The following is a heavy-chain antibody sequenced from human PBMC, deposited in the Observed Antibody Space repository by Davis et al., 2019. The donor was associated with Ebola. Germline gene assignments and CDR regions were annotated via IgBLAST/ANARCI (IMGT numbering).Heavy chain of an antibody. CDR1: LQFHEALPW. V-gene: IGHV3-15*01. Sequence: GSLRPLLSTLCLQFHEALPWTDLVPPAPGKGLGLVGRIRSKTKGGIIDYAAFVEGRFIISRDDSKNTLFLQINSLRTEDTAVYYCSTDPARGYWGQGTLVNVSS. J-gene: IGHJ4*02. CDR2: IRSKTKGGII. CDR3: STDPARGY.